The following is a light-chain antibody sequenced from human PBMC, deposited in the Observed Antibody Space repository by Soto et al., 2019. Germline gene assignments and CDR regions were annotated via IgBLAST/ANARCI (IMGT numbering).Light chain of an antibody. CDR3: QQYNSCLWT. CDR1: QSVSSK. CDR2: GAS. Sequence: EIVMTQSPATLSVSPGEGATLSCRASQSVSSKLAWYQQKPGQAPRLLIYGASTRATGIPARFSGSGSGTEFTLIISRLQSEDSAVYYCQQYNSCLWTFGQGTKVEIK. J-gene: IGKJ1*01. V-gene: IGKV3-15*01.